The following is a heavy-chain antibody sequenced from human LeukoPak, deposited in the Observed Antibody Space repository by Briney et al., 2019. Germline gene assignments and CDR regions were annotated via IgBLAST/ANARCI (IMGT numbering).Heavy chain of an antibody. V-gene: IGHV3-23*01. J-gene: IGHJ4*02. D-gene: IGHD3-22*01. CDR3: ARVYFDSSGYLGNY. CDR2: ISGSGGST. Sequence: GGSLRLSCAASGFTFRSYAMSWVRQAPGKGLEWVSVISGSGGSTYYADSVKGRFTISRDNSKNTLYVQMNSLRAEDTAVYYCARVYFDSSGYLGNYWGQGTLVTVSS. CDR1: GFTFRSYA.